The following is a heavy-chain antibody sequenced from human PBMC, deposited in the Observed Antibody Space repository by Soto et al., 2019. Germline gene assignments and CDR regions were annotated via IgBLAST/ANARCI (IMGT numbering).Heavy chain of an antibody. D-gene: IGHD2-2*01. Sequence: PGGSLRLSCAASGFTFSSYWMSWVRQAPGKGLEWVANIKQDGSEKYYVDSVKGRFTISRDNAKNSLYLQMNSLRAEDTAVNYCAREVSGNVVVIAALSNWCNPWVQGT. J-gene: IGHJ5*02. CDR2: IKQDGSEK. CDR3: AREVSGNVVVIAALSNWCNP. V-gene: IGHV3-7*01. CDR1: GFTFSSYW.